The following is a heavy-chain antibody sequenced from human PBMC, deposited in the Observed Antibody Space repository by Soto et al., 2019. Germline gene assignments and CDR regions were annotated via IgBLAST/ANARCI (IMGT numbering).Heavy chain of an antibody. J-gene: IGHJ4*02. CDR3: ARDEVVLRDFDWLGYFDY. CDR1: GFNFSNYG. V-gene: IGHV3-33*01. Sequence: GALRLFCAASGFNFSNYGMHWGRQAPGKGLEGVAVIWYDGSNKYYADSVKGRFTISRDNSKNTLYLQMNSLRAEDTAVYYCARDEVVLRDFDWLGYFDYWGQGTLVTVSS. D-gene: IGHD3-9*01. CDR2: IWYDGSNK.